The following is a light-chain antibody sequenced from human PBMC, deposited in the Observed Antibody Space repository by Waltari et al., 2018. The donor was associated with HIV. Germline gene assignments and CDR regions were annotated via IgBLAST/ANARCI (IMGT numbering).Light chain of an antibody. CDR2: EVS. J-gene: IGLJ2*01. CDR3: SSYTSSDTVV. CDR1: SSDVGGDNA. V-gene: IGLV2-14*01. Sequence: QSALTQPASVSGSPAQSISISCTGTSSDVGGDNAVSWYQQHPAKAPKLVILEVSNRPTGVSNRFSGSKSGNRASLTISGLQAEDEAYYYCSSYTSSDTVVFGGGTKVTVL.